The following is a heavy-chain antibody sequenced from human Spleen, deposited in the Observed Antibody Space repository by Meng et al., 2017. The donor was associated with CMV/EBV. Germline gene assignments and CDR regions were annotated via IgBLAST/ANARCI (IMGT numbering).Heavy chain of an antibody. J-gene: IGHJ4*02. Sequence: QVTLQQWGAGLLKPSETLSLTCAVYGGSFSGYYWSWIRQPPGKGLEWIGEINHSGSTNYTPSLKSRVTISVDTSKNQFSLKLSSVTAADTAVYYCARGRAGGGSCYPDWGQGTLVTVSS. V-gene: IGHV4-34*01. D-gene: IGHD2-15*01. CDR1: GGSFSGYY. CDR3: ARGRAGGGSCYPD. CDR2: INHSGST.